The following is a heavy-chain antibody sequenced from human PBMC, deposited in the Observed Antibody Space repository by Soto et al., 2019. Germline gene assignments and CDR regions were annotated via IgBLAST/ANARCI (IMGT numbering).Heavy chain of an antibody. D-gene: IGHD3-9*01. Sequence: SGPTLVNPTETLTLTCTVPGFSLTTGKMGVSWIRQPPGKALEWLAHIFSDNERSYSTSLQGRLTISKDTSGSQVVLSMTNVDPVDTATYYCARMKVDSYQFYYAMDVWGQGTTVTVSS. CDR2: IFSDNER. CDR1: GFSLTTGKMG. J-gene: IGHJ6*02. V-gene: IGHV2-26*01. CDR3: ARMKVDSYQFYYAMDV.